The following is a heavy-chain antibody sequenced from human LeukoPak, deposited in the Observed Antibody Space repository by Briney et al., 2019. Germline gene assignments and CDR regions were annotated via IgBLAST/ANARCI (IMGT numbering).Heavy chain of an antibody. CDR3: ARWLGDSSGYYYNWFDP. CDR1: GGSISSYY. J-gene: IGHJ5*02. V-gene: IGHV4-59*01. Sequence: ASETLSLTCTVSGGSISSYYWSWIRQPPGKGLEWIGYIYYSGSTNYNPSLKSRVTISVDTSKNQFSLKLSSVTAADTAAYYCARWLGDSSGYYYNWFDPWGQGTLVTVSS. CDR2: IYYSGST. D-gene: IGHD3-22*01.